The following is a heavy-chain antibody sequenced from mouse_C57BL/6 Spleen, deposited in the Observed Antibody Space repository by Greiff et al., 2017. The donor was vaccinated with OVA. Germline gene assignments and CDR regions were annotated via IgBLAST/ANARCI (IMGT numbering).Heavy chain of an antibody. D-gene: IGHD1-1*01. CDR1: GYTFTDYY. CDR2: INPNNGGT. J-gene: IGHJ2*01. CDR3: ARTTYYGSSYPLDY. Sequence: EVQLQQSGPELVKPGASVKISCKASGYTFTDYYMNWVKQSHGKSLEWIGDINPNNGGTSYNQKFKGKATLTVDKSSSTAYMELRSLTSEDSAFYYCARTTYYGSSYPLDYWGQGTTLTVSS. V-gene: IGHV1-26*01.